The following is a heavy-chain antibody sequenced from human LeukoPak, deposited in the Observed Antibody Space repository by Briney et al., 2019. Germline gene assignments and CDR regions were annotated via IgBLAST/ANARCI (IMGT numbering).Heavy chain of an antibody. CDR1: GFTFSTYV. J-gene: IGHJ4*02. V-gene: IGHV3-23*01. CDR3: VKGSSDSRPYYFDS. CDR2: ITGTGGDT. Sequence: GGSLRLSCAASGFTFSTYVMIWVRQAPGKGLEWVSAITGTGGDTYYADAVKGRFTISRDNSKSTLYLQMNSLRAEDTAVYYCVKGSSDSRPYYFDSWGQGTLVTVSS. D-gene: IGHD3-22*01.